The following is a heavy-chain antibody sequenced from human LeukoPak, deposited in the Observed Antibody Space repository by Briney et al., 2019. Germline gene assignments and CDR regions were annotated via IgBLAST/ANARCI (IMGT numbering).Heavy chain of an antibody. V-gene: IGHV3-30*18. CDR3: AKDPRVQLWLPLYYFDY. J-gene: IGHJ4*02. Sequence: GRSLRLSCAASGFTFSSYGMHWVRQAPGKGLEWVAVILYDGSNKYYADSVKGRFTISRDNSKNTLYLQMNSLRAEDTAVYYCAKDPRVQLWLPLYYFDYWGQGTLVTVSS. CDR2: ILYDGSNK. D-gene: IGHD5-18*01. CDR1: GFTFSSYG.